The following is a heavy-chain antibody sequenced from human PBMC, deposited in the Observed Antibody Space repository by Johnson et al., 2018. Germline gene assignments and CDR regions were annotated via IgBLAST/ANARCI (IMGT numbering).Heavy chain of an antibody. D-gene: IGHD3-16*01. CDR3: AREESPYHREYFRH. J-gene: IGHJ1*01. V-gene: IGHV3-30*04. CDR1: GFTFSNYA. CDR2: ISYDGSNT. Sequence: QVQLVESGGGVVQXGRSXRLXCAASGFTFSNYALHWVRQAPGNGLEWVALISYDGSNTYYADSVKGRFTMSRYNSKNTVYLQMNSLTVEDTAIYYCAREESPYHREYFRHGGQGTLVLVSS.